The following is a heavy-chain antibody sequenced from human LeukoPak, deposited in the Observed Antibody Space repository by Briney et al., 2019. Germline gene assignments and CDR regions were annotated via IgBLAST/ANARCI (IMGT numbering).Heavy chain of an antibody. Sequence: GASVKVSCRASGYTFTTYDINWVRQATGQGLEWMGWMNPNSGNTGYAQKFQGRVTMTRDTSISTAYMELSGLTSEDTAVYYCARILRDGYNLYCGQGTLVTVSS. CDR3: ARILRDGYNLY. CDR1: GYTFTTYD. J-gene: IGHJ4*02. V-gene: IGHV1-8*01. D-gene: IGHD5-24*01. CDR2: MNPNSGNT.